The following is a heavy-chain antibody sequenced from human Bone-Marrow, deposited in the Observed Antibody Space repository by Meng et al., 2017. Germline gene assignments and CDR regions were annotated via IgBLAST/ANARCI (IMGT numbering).Heavy chain of an antibody. D-gene: IGHD1-26*01. J-gene: IGHJ4*02. CDR1: GYTFAAYW. CDR2: ISGYNGNT. CDR3: AREGGSYYPDY. V-gene: IGHV1-18*04. Sequence: QVNLVQSGVEGKKPGASVKVSCKASGYTFAAYWIQWVRQAPGQGLEWMGWISGYNGNTKYAQKLQGRVTMTTDTSTSTAYMELRSLRSDDTAVYYCAREGGSYYPDYWGQGTLVTVSS.